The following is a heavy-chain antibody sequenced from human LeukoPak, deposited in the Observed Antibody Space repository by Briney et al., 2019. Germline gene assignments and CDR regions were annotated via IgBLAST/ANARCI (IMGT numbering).Heavy chain of an antibody. V-gene: IGHV3-7*01. J-gene: IGHJ4*02. D-gene: IGHD2-21*02. Sequence: GGSLRLSCAASGFTFSSSWMSWVRQAPGKGLEWVANIEPDGSEKFHVDSVKGRFTISRDNSKSSLSLQMNSLRAEDTAVYYCARYSLTAALDFWGQGTLVTVSS. CDR1: GFTFSSSW. CDR2: IEPDGSEK. CDR3: ARYSLTAALDF.